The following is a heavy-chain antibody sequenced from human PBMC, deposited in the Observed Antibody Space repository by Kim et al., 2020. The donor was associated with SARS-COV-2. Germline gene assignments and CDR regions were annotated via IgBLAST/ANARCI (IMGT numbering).Heavy chain of an antibody. J-gene: IGHJ3*01. V-gene: IGHV3-33*01. CDR2: IRSDESKR. D-gene: IGHD3-10*01. Sequence: GGSLRLSCTASGFTFSPFAMHWVRQAPGKGLEWVAVIRSDESKRYYAESVKDRFTISRDNSKNTLYLQMKSLRAEDTAIYYCARNFGSATMIGDVWGLG. CDR1: GFTFSPFA. CDR3: ARNFGSATMIGDV.